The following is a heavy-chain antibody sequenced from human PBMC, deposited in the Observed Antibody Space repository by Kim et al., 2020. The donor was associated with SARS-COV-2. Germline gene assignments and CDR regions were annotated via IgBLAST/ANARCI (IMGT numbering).Heavy chain of an antibody. Sequence: AESVKGRFTISRDNSKNTLYLQMNSLRAEDTAVYYCAKDALLWFGEPFDYWGQGTLVTVSS. V-gene: IGHV3-23*01. J-gene: IGHJ4*02. D-gene: IGHD3-10*01. CDR3: AKDALLWFGEPFDY.